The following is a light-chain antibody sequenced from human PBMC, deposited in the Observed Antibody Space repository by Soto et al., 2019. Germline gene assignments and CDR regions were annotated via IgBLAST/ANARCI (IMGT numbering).Light chain of an antibody. Sequence: EIVMTQSPATLSVSPGERGTLSCRASQSVSSNLAWYKQKPGQAPRILIYGASTRATGIPARFSGSRSGTEFTLTISSLQSEDFAVYYCQQYNNWPWTFGQGTKVELK. CDR2: GAS. CDR3: QQYNNWPWT. J-gene: IGKJ1*01. CDR1: QSVSSN. V-gene: IGKV3-15*01.